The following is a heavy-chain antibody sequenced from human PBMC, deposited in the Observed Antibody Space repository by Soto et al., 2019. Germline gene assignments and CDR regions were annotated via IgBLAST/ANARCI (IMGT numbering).Heavy chain of an antibody. D-gene: IGHD3-22*01. CDR2: IKSDGSNI. CDR1: GLTFSSYW. J-gene: IGHJ4*02. V-gene: IGHV3-74*01. Sequence: EVQLVESGGGLVQPGGSLRLSCVASGLTFSSYWMDWVRQAPGKGLVWVSRIKSDGSNIAYGDSVKGRFSISRDNGKNTLYVQMDSLRGEATAVDCCWVNPGYWGQGTLVTVSS. CDR3: WVNPGY.